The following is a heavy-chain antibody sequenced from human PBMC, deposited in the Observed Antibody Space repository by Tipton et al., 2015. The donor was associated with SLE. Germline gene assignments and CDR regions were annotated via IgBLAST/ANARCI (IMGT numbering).Heavy chain of an antibody. CDR3: AGLGPLANVGGSTYYHPLDV. V-gene: IGHV4-59*11. Sequence: TLSLTCTVSGGSISGHYWTWIRQPPGKGLEYIGYIHYSGSSHFNPSLKSRVTISLNTSKNHFSLKVTSVTAADTAVYYCAGLGPLANVGGSTYYHPLDVWGQGTTVTVSS. D-gene: IGHD3-22*01. J-gene: IGHJ6*02. CDR1: GGSISGHY. CDR2: IHYSGSS.